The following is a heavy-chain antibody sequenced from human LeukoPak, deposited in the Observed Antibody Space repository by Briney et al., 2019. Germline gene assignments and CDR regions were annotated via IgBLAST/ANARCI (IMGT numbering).Heavy chain of an antibody. CDR3: ARIRVPLLYGMDV. J-gene: IGHJ6*02. D-gene: IGHD1-1*01. CDR2: IKQDGSEN. CDR1: GFTFSSYW. V-gene: IGHV3-7*03. Sequence: GGSLRLSCVVSGFTFSSYWMSWVRQAPGKGLEWVANIKQDGSENCYVDSVKGRFTISRDNAKNSLYLQMNSLRAEDTAMYYCARIRVPLLYGMDVWGQGTTVTVSS.